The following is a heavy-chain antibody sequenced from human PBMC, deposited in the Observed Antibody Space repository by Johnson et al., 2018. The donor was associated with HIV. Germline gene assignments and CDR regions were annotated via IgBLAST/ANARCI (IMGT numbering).Heavy chain of an antibody. CDR3: ARERSLNEYSSSWDAFDI. Sequence: QMQLVESGGGVVQPGRSLRLSCAASGFTFSSYGMSWVRQAPGKGLEWVAVISYDGSNKYYADSVKGRFTISRDNSKNTLYLQMNSLRAEDTAVYYCARERSLNEYSSSWDAFDIWCQGTMVTVSS. J-gene: IGHJ3*02. D-gene: IGHD6-6*01. V-gene: IGHV3-30*03. CDR1: GFTFSSYG. CDR2: ISYDGSNK.